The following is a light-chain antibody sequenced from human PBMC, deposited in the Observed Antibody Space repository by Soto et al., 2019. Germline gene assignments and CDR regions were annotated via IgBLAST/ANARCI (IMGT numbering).Light chain of an antibody. J-gene: IGLJ1*01. V-gene: IGLV2-18*01. CDR2: EVN. CDR3: SLYISGGTYV. CDR1: SSDLGSYNR. Sequence: QSALTQPPSVSGSPGQSVTISCTGTSSDLGSYNRVSWYQQPPGTAPKLMIYEVNSRPSGVPDRFSGSKSGSTASLTISGLQAEDEADYYCSLYISGGTYVFGTGTKLTVL.